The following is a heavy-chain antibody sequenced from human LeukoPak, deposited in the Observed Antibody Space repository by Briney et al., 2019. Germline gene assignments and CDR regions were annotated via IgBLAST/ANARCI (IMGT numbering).Heavy chain of an antibody. J-gene: IGHJ5*02. D-gene: IGHD3-9*01. V-gene: IGHV1-2*02. CDR2: INPNSGGT. CDR3: ARERKYYDILTGYSPEYNWLDP. Sequence: GASVKVSCKASGYTFTGYYMHWVRQAPGQGLEWMGWINPNSGGTNYAQKFQGRVTMTRDTSISTAYMELSRLRSDDTAVYYCARERKYYDILTGYSPEYNWLDPWGQGTLVTVSS. CDR1: GYTFTGYY.